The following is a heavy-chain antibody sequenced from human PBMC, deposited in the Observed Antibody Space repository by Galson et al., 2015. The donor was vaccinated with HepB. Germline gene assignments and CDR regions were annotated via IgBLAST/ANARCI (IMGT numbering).Heavy chain of an antibody. CDR1: GYTFTSYG. D-gene: IGHD3-10*01. Sequence: SVKVSCKASGYTFTSYGISWVRQAPGQGPEWMGWISAYNGNTNYAQKLQGRVTMTTDTSTSTAYMELRSLRSDDTAVYYCARYGRPFISHAFDIWGQGTMVTVSS. CDR2: ISAYNGNT. CDR3: ARYGRPFISHAFDI. J-gene: IGHJ3*02. V-gene: IGHV1-18*01.